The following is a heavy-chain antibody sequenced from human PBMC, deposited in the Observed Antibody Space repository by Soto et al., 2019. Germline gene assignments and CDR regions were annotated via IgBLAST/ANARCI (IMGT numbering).Heavy chain of an antibody. V-gene: IGHV3-30*18. D-gene: IGHD4-17*01. Sequence: QVQLVESGGGVVQPGRSLRLSCAASGFTFSSYGMHWVRQAPGKGLEWVAVISYDGNNKYYADSVKGRFTISRDNFKNTLYLQIDSLRAEATAMYYCAKDHLETTVTTPSYWGQGTLVTVSS. J-gene: IGHJ4*02. CDR2: ISYDGNNK. CDR1: GFTFSSYG. CDR3: AKDHLETTVTTPSY.